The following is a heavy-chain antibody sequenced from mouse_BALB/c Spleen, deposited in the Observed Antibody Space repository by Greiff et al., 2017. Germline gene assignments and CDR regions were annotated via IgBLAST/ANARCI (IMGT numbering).Heavy chain of an antibody. CDR2: IDPANGNT. J-gene: IGHJ3*01. CDR3: ARIDYYGSSRAWFAY. D-gene: IGHD1-1*01. CDR1: GFNIKDTY. V-gene: IGHV14-3*02. Sequence: VQLKESGAELVKPGASVKLSCTASGFNIKDTYMHWVKQRPEQGLEWIGRIDPANGNTKYDPKFQGKATITADTSSNTAYLQLSSLTSEDTAVYYCARIDYYGSSRAWFAYWGQGTLVTVSA.